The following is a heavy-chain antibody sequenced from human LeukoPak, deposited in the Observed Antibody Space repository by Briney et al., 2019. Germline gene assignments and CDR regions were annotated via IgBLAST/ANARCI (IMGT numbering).Heavy chain of an antibody. V-gene: IGHV3-48*04. CDR2: ISSSTSNI. Sequence: GGSLRLSCAASGFTFPTYSMNWVRQAPGKGLEWISYISSSTSNIYYADSVKGRFTISRDNAKNSLYLQMNSLRAEDTAVYYCARDRIWGQGTLVTVSS. CDR3: ARDRI. D-gene: IGHD2/OR15-2a*01. CDR1: GFTFPTYS. J-gene: IGHJ4*02.